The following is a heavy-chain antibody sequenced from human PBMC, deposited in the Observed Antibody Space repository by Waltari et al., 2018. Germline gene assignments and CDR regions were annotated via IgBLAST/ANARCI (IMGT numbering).Heavy chain of an antibody. D-gene: IGHD4-17*01. CDR3: ARGARRTTVTTGWWYFDL. Sequence: EVQLVESGGGLVQPGGSLRLSCAASGFTYSMYWMHWVRQAPGKGLVWVSRSNSDGSSTSYADSVKRRFTISKDNAKNTVYLQMNSLRAEDTAIYYCARGARRTTVTTGWWYFDLWGRGTLVTVSS. CDR1: GFTYSMYW. CDR2: SNSDGSST. J-gene: IGHJ2*01. V-gene: IGHV3-74*01.